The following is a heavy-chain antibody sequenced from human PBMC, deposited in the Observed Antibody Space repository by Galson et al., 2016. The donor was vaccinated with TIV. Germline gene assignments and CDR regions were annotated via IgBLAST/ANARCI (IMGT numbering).Heavy chain of an antibody. V-gene: IGHV1-69*06. Sequence: SVKVSCKASGYKFIGYHVHWVRQAPGQGLEWMGGIIPLFRTTNYAQKFQGRVTITADKSTNTAYMELNSLKYGDTAVYYCATDRNTAFDTYHYYYGMDVWGQGTTVIVSS. J-gene: IGHJ6*02. CDR2: IIPLFRTT. CDR3: ATDRNTAFDTYHYYYGMDV. D-gene: IGHD5-18*01. CDR1: GYKFIGYH.